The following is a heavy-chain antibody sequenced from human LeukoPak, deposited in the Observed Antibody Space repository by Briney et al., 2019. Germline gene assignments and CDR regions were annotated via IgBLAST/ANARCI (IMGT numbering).Heavy chain of an antibody. J-gene: IGHJ4*02. V-gene: IGHV3-23*01. CDR3: AKRPVVVPAASHFDY. Sequence: PGGSLRLSCEASGFIFSSYVMGWVRQAPGKGLEWVSAISGSGGSTYYADSVKGRFTISRDNSKNTLYLQMNSLRAEDTAVYYCAKRPVVVPAASHFDYWGQGTLVTVSS. D-gene: IGHD2-2*01. CDR2: ISGSGGST. CDR1: GFIFSSYV.